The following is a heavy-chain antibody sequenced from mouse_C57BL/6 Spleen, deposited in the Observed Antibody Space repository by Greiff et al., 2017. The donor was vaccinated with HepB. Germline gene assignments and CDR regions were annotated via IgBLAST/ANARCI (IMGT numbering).Heavy chain of an antibody. V-gene: IGHV5-9-1*02. D-gene: IGHD2-4*01. Sequence: EVMLVESGDGLVKPGGSLKLSCAASGFTFSSYAMSWVRQTPEKRLEWVAYISSGGDYIYYADTVKGRFTISRDNARNTLYLQMSSLKSEDTAMDYCTRDTLYDYEGEYYAMDYWGQGTSVTVSS. CDR1: GFTFSSYA. CDR3: TRDTLYDYEGEYYAMDY. J-gene: IGHJ4*01. CDR2: ISSGGDYI.